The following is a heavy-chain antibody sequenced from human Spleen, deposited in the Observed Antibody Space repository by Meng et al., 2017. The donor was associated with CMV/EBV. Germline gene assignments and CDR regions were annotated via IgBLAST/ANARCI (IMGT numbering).Heavy chain of an antibody. D-gene: IGHD6-6*01. CDR3: ARPAEVYTTSSLRFDP. CDR1: GFTFNTHA. J-gene: IGHJ5*02. V-gene: IGHV3-30*04. CDR2: LSFDGRNP. Sequence: GESPKISCAASGFTFNTHAMHWIRQAPGKGLEWVAALSFDGRNPYYADSVKGRFTISRDNSRNTLFLQMKSLRVEDTAVYYCARPAEVYTTSSLRFDPWGRGTLVTVSS.